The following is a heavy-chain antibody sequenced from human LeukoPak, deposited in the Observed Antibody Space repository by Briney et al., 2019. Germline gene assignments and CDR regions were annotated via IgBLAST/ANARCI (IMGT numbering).Heavy chain of an antibody. D-gene: IGHD1-20*01. CDR3: ARVSNWNYYYYMDV. V-gene: IGHV3-21*01. J-gene: IGHJ6*03. Sequence: GGSLRLSCTGSGFIFGGYTMNWVRQAPGKGLEWVSSISSSSSYIYYADSVKGRFTISRDNAKNSLYLQMNSLRAEDTAVYYCARVSNWNYYYYMDVWGKGTTVTVSS. CDR2: ISSSSSYI. CDR1: GFIFGGYT.